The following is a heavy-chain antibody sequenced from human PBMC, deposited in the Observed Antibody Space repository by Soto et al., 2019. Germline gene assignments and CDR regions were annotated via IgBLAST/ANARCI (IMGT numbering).Heavy chain of an antibody. CDR3: ARDAKYSLSWCYYQGIDV. CDR2: MNPNSGNT. D-gene: IGHD1-26*01. CDR1: GYTFTSYD. V-gene: IGHV1-8*01. Sequence: ASVKVSCKASGYTFTSYDINWVRQATGQGLEWMGWMNPNSGNTGYAQKFQGRVTMTRNTSISTAYMELRLSSVTAADTAVYYCARDAKYSLSWCYYQGIDVWGPGTTVTVSS. J-gene: IGHJ6*02.